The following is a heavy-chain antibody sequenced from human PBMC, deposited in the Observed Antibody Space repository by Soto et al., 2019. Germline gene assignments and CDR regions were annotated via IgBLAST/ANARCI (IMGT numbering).Heavy chain of an antibody. Sequence: SETLSLTCTVSGGSISSGDYYWSWIRQPPGKGLEWIGYIYYSGSTYYNPSLKSRVTISVDTSKNQFSLKLSSVTAADTAVYYWARQITMIPHNWFDPWGQGTLVTVSS. CDR1: GGSISSGDYY. V-gene: IGHV4-30-4*01. CDR3: ARQITMIPHNWFDP. J-gene: IGHJ5*02. D-gene: IGHD3-22*01. CDR2: IYYSGST.